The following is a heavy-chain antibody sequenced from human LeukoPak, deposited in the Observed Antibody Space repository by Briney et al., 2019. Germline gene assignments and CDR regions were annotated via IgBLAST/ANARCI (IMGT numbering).Heavy chain of an antibody. CDR3: ARASYSSSWYAVDN. CDR1: GGSISSYY. CDR2: IYYSGST. Sequence: SETLSLTCTVSGGSISSYYWSWIRQPPGKGLEWIGYIYYSGSTNYNPSLKSRVTISVDTSKNQFSLKLSSVTAADTAVYYCARASYSSSWYAVDNWGQGTLVTVSS. D-gene: IGHD6-13*01. V-gene: IGHV4-59*08. J-gene: IGHJ4*02.